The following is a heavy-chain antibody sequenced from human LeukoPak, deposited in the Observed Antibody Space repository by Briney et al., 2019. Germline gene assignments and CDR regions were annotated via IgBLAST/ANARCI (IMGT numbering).Heavy chain of an antibody. J-gene: IGHJ4*02. V-gene: IGHV1-18*04. CDR3: AREGLGELTLDY. Sequence: ASVKVSCKAPGYTFTGYYMHWVRQAPGQGLEWMGWISTSNGDTTYTQKFQGRVIMTTDTSTNTAYMEVRSLRSDDTAIYYCAREGLGELTLDYWGQGTLVIVST. CDR1: GYTFTGYY. CDR2: ISTSNGDT. D-gene: IGHD3-16*01.